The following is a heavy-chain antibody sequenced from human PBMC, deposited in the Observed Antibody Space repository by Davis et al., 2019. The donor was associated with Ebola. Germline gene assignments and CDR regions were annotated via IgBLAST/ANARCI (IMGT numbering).Heavy chain of an antibody. CDR2: ISSSSSTI. Sequence: PGGSLRLSCAASGFTFSSYSMNWVRQAPGKGLEWVSYISSSSSTIYYADSVKGRFTISRDNAKNSLYLQMNSLRDEDTAVYYCARVGYYYDSSGYYYGWFDPWGQGTLVTVSS. CDR3: ARVGYYYDSSGYYYGWFDP. D-gene: IGHD3-22*01. CDR1: GFTFSSYS. J-gene: IGHJ5*02. V-gene: IGHV3-48*02.